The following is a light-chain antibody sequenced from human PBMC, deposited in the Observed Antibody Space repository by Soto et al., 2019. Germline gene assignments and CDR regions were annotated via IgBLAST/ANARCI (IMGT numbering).Light chain of an antibody. CDR3: SSFAGFNEHVV. CDR1: SSDVGGYNY. J-gene: IGLJ2*01. CDR2: EVS. V-gene: IGLV2-8*01. Sequence: QSALTQPPSASGSPGQSVTISCTGTSSDVGGYNYVSWYQQHPGKVPKLMIYEVSKRPSGVPDRFSGSKSGNTASLTVSGLQAEDEADYYCSSFAGFNEHVVFGGGTKVTVL.